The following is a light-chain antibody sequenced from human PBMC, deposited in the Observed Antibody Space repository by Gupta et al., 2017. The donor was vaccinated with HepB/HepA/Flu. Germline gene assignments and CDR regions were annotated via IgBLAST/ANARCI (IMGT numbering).Light chain of an antibody. CDR2: SNN. CDR3: AAWDDSLNGPV. J-gene: IGLJ2*01. Sequence: QSVLTQPPSASGTPGQRVSTSSSGRSSNIGSNTVHWYQQLPGTAPNLLIYSNNQRPAGVPDRFSGSKSGTSASLAIIGLQSEDEADYYCAAWDDSLNGPVFGGGTKLTVL. CDR1: SSNIGSNT. V-gene: IGLV1-44*01.